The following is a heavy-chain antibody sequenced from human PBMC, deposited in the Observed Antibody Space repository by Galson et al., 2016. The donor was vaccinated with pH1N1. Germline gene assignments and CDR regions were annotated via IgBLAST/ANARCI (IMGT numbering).Heavy chain of an antibody. D-gene: IGHD4-17*01. CDR2: IYWDDDK. CDR3: AHSPYGDYVLYFDP. J-gene: IGHJ5*02. CDR1: AFSLSTSGMC. V-gene: IGHV2-5*08. Sequence: PALVKPTQTLTLTCTFSAFSLSTSGMCVSWIRQPPGKALEWLAVIYWDDDKRYSPSLKSRLTITKDTSKNQVVLIMTNMDPVDTATYYCAHSPYGDYVLYFDPWGQGTLVTVSS.